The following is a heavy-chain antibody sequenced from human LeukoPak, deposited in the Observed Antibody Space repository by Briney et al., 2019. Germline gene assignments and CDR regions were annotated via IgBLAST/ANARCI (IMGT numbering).Heavy chain of an antibody. V-gene: IGHV4-4*07. CDR2: IYTSGST. J-gene: IGHJ4*02. CDR1: GYSISSGYY. Sequence: SETLSLTCTVSGYSISSGYYWSWIRQPAGKGLEWIGRIYTSGSTNYNPSLKSRVTMSVDTSKNQFSLKLSSVTAADTAVYYCARDRLGGSGSSNYFDYWGQGTLVTVSS. D-gene: IGHD3-10*01. CDR3: ARDRLGGSGSSNYFDY.